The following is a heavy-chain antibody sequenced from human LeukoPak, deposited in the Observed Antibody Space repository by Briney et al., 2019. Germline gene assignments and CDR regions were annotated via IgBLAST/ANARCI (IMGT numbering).Heavy chain of an antibody. CDR1: GFTFSSYS. CDR3: ARGEVVPAATFDP. V-gene: IGHV3-21*01. Sequence: GGSLRLSCAASGFTFSSYSMNWVRQAPGKGLEWVSSISSSSSYIYYADSVKGRFTISRDNAKNSLYLQMNSLRAEDTAVYYCARGEVVPAATFDPWGQGTLVTGSS. CDR2: ISSSSSYI. D-gene: IGHD2-2*01. J-gene: IGHJ5*02.